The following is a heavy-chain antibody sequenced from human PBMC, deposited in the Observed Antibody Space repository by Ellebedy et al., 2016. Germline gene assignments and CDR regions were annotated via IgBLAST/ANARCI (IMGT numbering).Heavy chain of an antibody. CDR1: GFTFSSYG. Sequence: GESLKISXAASGFTFSSYGMHWVRQAPGKGLEWVAVISYDGSNKYYADSVKGRFTISRDNSKNTLYLQMNSLRAEDTAVYYCAKDFGDAFDIWGQGTMVTVSS. J-gene: IGHJ3*02. CDR2: ISYDGSNK. D-gene: IGHD3-3*01. V-gene: IGHV3-30*18. CDR3: AKDFGDAFDI.